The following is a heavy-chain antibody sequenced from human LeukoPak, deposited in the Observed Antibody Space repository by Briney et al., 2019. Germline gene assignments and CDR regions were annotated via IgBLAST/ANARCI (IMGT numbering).Heavy chain of an antibody. CDR2: IYPGDSDT. J-gene: IGHJ4*02. D-gene: IGHD5-18*01. CDR1: GSRFTSYW. V-gene: IGHV5-51*01. CDR3: ARLDFVDTAMVVDY. Sequence: AGGSLKISCKGSGSRFTSYWIGWVRQVPGKGLEWMGIIYPGDSDTRYSPSFQCQVTISADNSISTAYLQWSSLKASDTAMYYCARLDFVDTAMVVDYWGQGTLVTVSP.